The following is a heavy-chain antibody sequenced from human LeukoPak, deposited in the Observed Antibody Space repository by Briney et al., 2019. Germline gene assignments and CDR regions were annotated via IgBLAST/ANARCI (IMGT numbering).Heavy chain of an antibody. CDR1: GFTFSSYG. J-gene: IGHJ4*02. D-gene: IGHD3-3*01. CDR3: AKDDGLIRFGD. V-gene: IGHV3-23*01. Sequence: GGSLRLSCAASGFTFSSYGMSWVRQAPGKGLEWVSAISGSGGSTYYADSVKGRFTIFRENSKNTLYLQMNSLRAEDTAVYYCAKDDGLIRFGDWGQGTQVTVSS. CDR2: ISGSGGST.